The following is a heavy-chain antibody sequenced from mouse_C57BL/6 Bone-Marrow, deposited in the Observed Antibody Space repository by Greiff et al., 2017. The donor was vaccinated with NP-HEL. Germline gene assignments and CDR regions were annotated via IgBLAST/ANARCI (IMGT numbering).Heavy chain of an antibody. CDR2: ISDGGSYT. D-gene: IGHD2-4*01. V-gene: IGHV5-4*01. Sequence: EVKLMESGGGLVKPGGSLKLSCAASGFTFSSYAMSWVRQTPEKRLEWVATISDGGSYTYYPDNVKGRFTISRDNAKNNLYLQMSHLKSEDTAMYYCAREGDYDYAAWFAYWGRGTLVTVSA. J-gene: IGHJ3*01. CDR3: AREGDYDYAAWFAY. CDR1: GFTFSSYA.